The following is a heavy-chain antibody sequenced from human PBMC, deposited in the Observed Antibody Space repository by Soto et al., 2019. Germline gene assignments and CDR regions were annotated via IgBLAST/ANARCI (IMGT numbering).Heavy chain of an antibody. Sequence: ASVKVSSKASGYTFTAYYMHWVRQAPGQGLEWMGWINPNSGGTNYAQKFQGWVTMTRDTSISTAYMELSRLRSDDTAVYYCARDLRYCSSTSCPYYYYGMDVWGQGTTVTVSS. CDR3: ARDLRYCSSTSCPYYYYGMDV. V-gene: IGHV1-2*04. CDR1: GYTFTAYY. CDR2: INPNSGGT. D-gene: IGHD2-2*01. J-gene: IGHJ6*02.